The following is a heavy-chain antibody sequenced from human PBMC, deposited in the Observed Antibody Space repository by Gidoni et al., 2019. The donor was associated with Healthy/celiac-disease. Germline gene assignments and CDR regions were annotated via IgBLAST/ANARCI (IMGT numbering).Heavy chain of an antibody. V-gene: IGHV3-23*01. J-gene: IGHJ6*02. CDR3: AKDLTTVTTRALAGMDV. D-gene: IGHD4-17*01. Sequence: EVQLLESGGGLVQPGGSLRLSCAASGFTFSSCAMSWVRQAPGKGLEWVSAISGSGGSTYYADSVKGRFTISRDNSKNTLYLQMNSLRAEDTAVYYCAKDLTTVTTRALAGMDVWGQGTTVTVSS. CDR2: ISGSGGST. CDR1: GFTFSSCA.